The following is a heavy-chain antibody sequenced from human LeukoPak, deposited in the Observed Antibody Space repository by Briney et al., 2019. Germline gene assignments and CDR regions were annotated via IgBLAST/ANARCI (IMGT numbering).Heavy chain of an antibody. CDR3: ARSYSSSWYANWFDP. V-gene: IGHV5-51*01. CDR1: GYSFTSYW. CDR2: IYPGDSDT. D-gene: IGHD6-13*01. J-gene: IGHJ5*02. Sequence: GESLQISCKGSGYSFTSYWIGWVRQMPGKGLEWMGIIYPGDSDTRYSPSFQGQVTISADKSISTAYLQWSSLKASDTAMYYCARSYSSSWYANWFDPWGQGTLVTVSS.